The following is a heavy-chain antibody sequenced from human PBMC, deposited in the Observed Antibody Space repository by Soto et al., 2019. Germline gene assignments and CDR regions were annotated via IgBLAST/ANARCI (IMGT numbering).Heavy chain of an antibody. Sequence: EVQLLESGGGLVQPGGSLRLSCAASGFTFNNYAMTWVRQAPGKGLEWVSAISGGGDTTSYADSVKGRFTVSRDGSKNTMYLQMSSLRAEDTAIYYCAKGRGGSGSLTPRVDFWGQGTLVTVS. CDR1: GFTFNNYA. CDR2: ISGGGDTT. J-gene: IGHJ4*02. D-gene: IGHD3-10*01. CDR3: AKGRGGSGSLTPRVDF. V-gene: IGHV3-23*01.